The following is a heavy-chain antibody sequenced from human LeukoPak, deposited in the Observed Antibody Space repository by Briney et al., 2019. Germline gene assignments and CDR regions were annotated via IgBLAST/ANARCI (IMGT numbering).Heavy chain of an antibody. CDR3: ARAGSSSWYNWFDP. CDR2: IRFDGGHK. Sequence: GGSLRLSCAASGFTFSNYGMFWVRQAPGKGLDWVSFIRFDGGHKYYADSVKGRFTISRDNSKNTMYMQMHTLRAEDTAVYYCARAGSSSWYNWFDPWGQGTLVTVSS. D-gene: IGHD6-13*01. CDR1: GFTFSNYG. V-gene: IGHV3-30*02. J-gene: IGHJ5*02.